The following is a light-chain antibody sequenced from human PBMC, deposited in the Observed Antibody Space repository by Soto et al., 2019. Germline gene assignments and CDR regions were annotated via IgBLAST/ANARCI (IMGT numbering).Light chain of an antibody. CDR2: AAS. V-gene: IGKV1-39*01. Sequence: DIQMTQSPSSLSASVGDRVTITCRASQSISSYLNWYQQKSGKAPKFLIYAASSLQSGVPPSFSGSGSGTYFTLTISSLQPEDFATYYYHQSYRPLTFGGGTKVEIK. J-gene: IGKJ4*01. CDR3: HQSYRPLT. CDR1: QSISSY.